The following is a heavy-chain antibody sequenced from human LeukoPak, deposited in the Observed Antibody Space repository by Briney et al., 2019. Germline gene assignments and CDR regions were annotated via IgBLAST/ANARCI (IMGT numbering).Heavy chain of an antibody. CDR3: ARPGEIGTPGGVDY. CDR2: VYPGNSDT. D-gene: IGHD2/OR15-2a*01. CDR1: GYIFTHYW. Sequence: GESLKISCQASGYIFTHYWIAWVRQMSGKGLEWMGTVYPGNSDTRYSPSFQGQVTISADKSISTAYLQWSSLKASDTAMYYCARPGEIGTPGGVDYWGQGTLVTVSS. J-gene: IGHJ4*02. V-gene: IGHV5-51*01.